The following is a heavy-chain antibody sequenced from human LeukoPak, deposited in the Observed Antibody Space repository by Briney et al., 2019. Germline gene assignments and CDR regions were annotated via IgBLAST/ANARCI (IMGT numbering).Heavy chain of an antibody. CDR2: ISSSSSYI. CDR3: ARDRYYYDSSGYYYFDY. Sequence: GGSLRLSCAASGFSFSSYSMNWGRQAPGKGLEWVSSISSSSSYIYYADSVKGRFTISRDNAKNSLYLQMNSLRAEDTAVYYCARDRYYYDSSGYYYFDYWGQGTLATVSS. CDR1: GFSFSSYS. J-gene: IGHJ4*02. V-gene: IGHV3-21*01. D-gene: IGHD3-22*01.